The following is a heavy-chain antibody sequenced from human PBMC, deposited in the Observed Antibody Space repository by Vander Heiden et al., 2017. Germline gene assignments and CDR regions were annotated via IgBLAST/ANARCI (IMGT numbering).Heavy chain of an antibody. Sequence: QMQLQESRPGLVKPSETLSLTCPVSGGSISSSSYFWGWIRQPPGKGLEWVATIYYTGSTYYNPSLKSRVAISVDTSKKHFSLKLSSVTAADTAVYYCARLGVVGRHFDYWGQGTLVTVSS. D-gene: IGHD3-22*01. J-gene: IGHJ4*02. V-gene: IGHV4-39*02. CDR1: GGSISSSSYF. CDR2: IYYTGST. CDR3: ARLGVVGRHFDY.